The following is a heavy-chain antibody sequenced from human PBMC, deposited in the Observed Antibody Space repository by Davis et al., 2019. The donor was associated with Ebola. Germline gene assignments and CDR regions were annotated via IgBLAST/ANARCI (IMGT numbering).Heavy chain of an antibody. CDR1: GFTFSSYA. CDR3: ARGAWFDP. J-gene: IGHJ5*02. V-gene: IGHV3-30*04. Sequence: GSLRLSCAASGFTFSSYAMHWVRQAPGKGLEWVAVISYDGSNKYYADSVKGRFTISRDNSKNTLYLQMNSLRAEDTAVYYCARGAWFDPWGQGTLVTVSS. CDR2: ISYDGSNK.